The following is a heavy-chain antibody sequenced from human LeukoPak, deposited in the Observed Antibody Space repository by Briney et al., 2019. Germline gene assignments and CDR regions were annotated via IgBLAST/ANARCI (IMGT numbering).Heavy chain of an antibody. Sequence: SETLSLTCAVYGVSLNHYYWTWIRQTPGKGLEWIGEINHPGSTNYNPSLKSRLTISIDTSKSQFSLHLNPVTAADTAVYYCAMLLYHSGRPGPWGQGTLVTVSS. CDR1: GVSLNHYY. CDR3: AMLLYHSGRPGP. V-gene: IGHV4-34*01. CDR2: INHPGST. J-gene: IGHJ5*02. D-gene: IGHD1-14*01.